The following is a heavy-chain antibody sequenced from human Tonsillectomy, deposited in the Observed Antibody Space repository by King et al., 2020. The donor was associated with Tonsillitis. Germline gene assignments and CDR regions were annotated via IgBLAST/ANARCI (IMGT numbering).Heavy chain of an antibody. D-gene: IGHD4-17*01. Sequence: QLQESGPGLVKPSETLSLTCTVSGGSISSYYWSWIRQPPGKGLEWIGYIYYRGSTNFNPSLKSRVTISVDTSKNQFSLKLSSVTAADTAVYYCARGLYGDYVYYFDNWGQGTLVTVSS. V-gene: IGHV4-59*01. CDR2: IYYRGST. CDR3: ARGLYGDYVYYFDN. CDR1: GGSISSYY. J-gene: IGHJ4*02.